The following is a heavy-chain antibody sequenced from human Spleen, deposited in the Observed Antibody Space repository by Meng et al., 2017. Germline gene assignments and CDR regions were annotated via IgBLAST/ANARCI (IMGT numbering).Heavy chain of an antibody. CDR3: ARRSSRGLEN. J-gene: IGHJ4*02. CDR1: GYSFTSYW. CDR2: IYPGDSDT. Sequence: KVSCKASGYSFTSYWIGWVRQMPGKGLEWMGIIYPGDSDTRYSPSFQGQVTISADKSISTAYLQWSSLKASDTAIYYCARRSSRGLENWGQGTLVTVSS. V-gene: IGHV5-51*01.